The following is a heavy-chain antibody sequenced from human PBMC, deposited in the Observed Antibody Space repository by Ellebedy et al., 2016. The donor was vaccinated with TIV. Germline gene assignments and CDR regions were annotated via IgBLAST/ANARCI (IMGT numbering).Heavy chain of an antibody. D-gene: IGHD6-13*01. CDR3: ARGLLKLGYSDFKGSMNV. Sequence: AASVKVSCKASGYIYISYGISWVRQAPGQGLEWMGWISAYNGETHYAQKLQGRVTLTTDASTSTAYMDLRSLRSDDTAVYYCARGLLKLGYSDFKGSMNVWGQGTTVTVSS. J-gene: IGHJ6*02. V-gene: IGHV1-18*01. CDR1: GYIYISYG. CDR2: ISAYNGET.